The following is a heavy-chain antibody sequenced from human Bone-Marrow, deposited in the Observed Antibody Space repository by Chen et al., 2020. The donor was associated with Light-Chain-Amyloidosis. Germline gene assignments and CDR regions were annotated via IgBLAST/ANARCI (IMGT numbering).Heavy chain of an antibody. CDR3: ARRRDGYNFDY. D-gene: IGHD5-12*01. V-gene: IGHV5-51*01. Sequence: EVQLEQSGPEVKKPGESLEISCKGSGYTFPNYWIGWVRKMPGKGLEWMGVIYPDDSDARYSPSFEGQVTISADKSITTAYLQWRSLKASDTAMYYCARRRDGYNFDYWGQGTLVTVSS. CDR1: GYTFPNYW. J-gene: IGHJ4*02. CDR2: IYPDDSDA.